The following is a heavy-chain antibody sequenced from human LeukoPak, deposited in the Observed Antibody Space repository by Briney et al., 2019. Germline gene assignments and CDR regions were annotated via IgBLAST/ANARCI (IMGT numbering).Heavy chain of an antibody. CDR2: IYGGGIT. CDR1: GGSIISNY. D-gene: IGHD3-22*01. CDR3: ARLKFYDSTGYSPGYYMDV. Sequence: SETLSLTCTVSGGSIISNYWSWIRQSAGTGLEWIGRIYGGGITGYNPSLKSRVTMSLDTSRKQFSLRLTSVTAADTAVYYCARLKFYDSTGYSPGYYMDVWGKGTTVSVFS. J-gene: IGHJ6*03. V-gene: IGHV4-4*07.